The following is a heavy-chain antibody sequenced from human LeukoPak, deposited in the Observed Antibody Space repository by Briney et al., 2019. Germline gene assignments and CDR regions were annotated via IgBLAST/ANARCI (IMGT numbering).Heavy chain of an antibody. Sequence: SETLSLTCAVSGGSISGDSWGWIRQPPGKGLEWIGYIYYSGSTNYNPSLKSRVTISVDTSKNQFSLKLSSVTAADTAVYYCARDRLFDYWGQGTLVTVSS. CDR2: IYYSGST. CDR3: ARDRLFDY. V-gene: IGHV4-59*01. CDR1: GGSISGDS. J-gene: IGHJ4*02.